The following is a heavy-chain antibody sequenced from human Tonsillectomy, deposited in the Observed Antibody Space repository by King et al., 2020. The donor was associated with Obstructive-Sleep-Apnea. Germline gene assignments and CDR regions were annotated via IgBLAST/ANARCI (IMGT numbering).Heavy chain of an antibody. V-gene: IGHV3-7*01. CDR1: GFTFSAYL. CDR3: ARDVSTGAFDY. J-gene: IGHJ4*02. CDR2: IKADGREK. Sequence: VQLVESGGGLVQPGGSLRLSCAASGFTFSAYLMSWVRQAPGRGLGWGASIKADGREKYYVDSVKGRFTIPRDTAKSSLYLQMNSLSAEDTTLYYCARDVSTGAFDYWGQGTLVTVSS. D-gene: IGHD1-1*01.